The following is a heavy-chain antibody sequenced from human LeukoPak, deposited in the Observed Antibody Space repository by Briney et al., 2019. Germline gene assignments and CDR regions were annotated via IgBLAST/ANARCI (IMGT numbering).Heavy chain of an antibody. V-gene: IGHV1-69*05. CDR3: ARGGRVGATGDFDY. J-gene: IGHJ4*02. CDR2: IIPIFGTA. D-gene: IGHD1-26*01. CDR1: GGTVSRYA. Sequence: ASVKVSCKASGGTVSRYAISWVRQAPGQGLEWMGGIIPIFGTANYAQKFQGRVTITTDESTSTAYMELSSLRSEDTAVYYCARGGRVGATGDFDYWGQGTLVTVSS.